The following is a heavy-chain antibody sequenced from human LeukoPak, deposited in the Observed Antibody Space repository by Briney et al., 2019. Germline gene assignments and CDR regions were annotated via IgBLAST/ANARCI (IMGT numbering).Heavy chain of an antibody. D-gene: IGHD6-13*01. Sequence: GGSLRLSCAASGFTFSTYGMHWVRQAPGKGLEWVAVIIHDGSNKYYPDSVRGRFTVSRDNSKNTLYLQMNSLRPVDTAVYYCAKVLGEYSIRSKPLDTWGQGTLVTVSS. CDR2: IIHDGSNK. CDR1: GFTFSTYG. CDR3: AKVLGEYSIRSKPLDT. J-gene: IGHJ5*02. V-gene: IGHV3-30*18.